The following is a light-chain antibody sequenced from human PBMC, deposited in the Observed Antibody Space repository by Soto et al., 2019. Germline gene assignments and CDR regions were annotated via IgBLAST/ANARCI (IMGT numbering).Light chain of an antibody. V-gene: IGKV1-27*01. Sequence: DIQMTQSPSSLSASVGDSVTITCRASQDISNYLAWHQQKPGKVPKFLIYAASALQPGVPSRFSGSGSGTDFTLNISSLQPEDVATYYCQDYNSVRLTFGGGTKVE. CDR2: AAS. J-gene: IGKJ4*01. CDR1: QDISNY. CDR3: QDYNSVRLT.